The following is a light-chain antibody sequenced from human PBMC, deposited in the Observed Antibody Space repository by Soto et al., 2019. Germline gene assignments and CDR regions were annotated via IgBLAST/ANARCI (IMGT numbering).Light chain of an antibody. CDR3: QHRSNWPLT. Sequence: EIVLTQSPASLSLSPGERATLSCRASQSVSSYLAWYQHKPGQAPRLLIYDASNRATGIPARFSGSGSGTDFTFTISSLEPEDFAVYYCQHRSNWPLTFGGGTKVEIK. J-gene: IGKJ4*01. CDR1: QSVSSY. V-gene: IGKV3-11*01. CDR2: DAS.